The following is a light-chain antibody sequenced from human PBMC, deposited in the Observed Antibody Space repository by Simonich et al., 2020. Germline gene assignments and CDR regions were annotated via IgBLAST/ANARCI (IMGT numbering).Light chain of an antibody. CDR1: SSDVGGYNY. Sequence: QSALTQPRSVSGSPGQSVTISCTGTSSDVGGYNYVSWYQQPPGKAPKLMIYDVSKRPSGVPDRFAGSKSGNTASLTISGLKTEDEADYYCQSYDSRGWVFGGGTKLTVL. CDR3: QSYDSRGWV. J-gene: IGLJ3*02. V-gene: IGLV2-11*01. CDR2: DVS.